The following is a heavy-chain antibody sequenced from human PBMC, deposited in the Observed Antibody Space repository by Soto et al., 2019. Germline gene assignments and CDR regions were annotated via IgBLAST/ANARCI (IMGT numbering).Heavy chain of an antibody. CDR3: ARSRYVWGSYRTRGWFDP. J-gene: IGHJ5*02. Sequence: ETLSLTCTVSGGSISSSSYYWGWIRQPPGKGLEWIGSIYYSGSTYYNPSLKSRVTISVDTSKNQFSLKLSSVTAADTAVHYCARSRYVWGSYRTRGWFDPWGQGTLVTVSS. V-gene: IGHV4-39*01. CDR2: IYYSGST. CDR1: GGSISSSSYY. D-gene: IGHD3-16*02.